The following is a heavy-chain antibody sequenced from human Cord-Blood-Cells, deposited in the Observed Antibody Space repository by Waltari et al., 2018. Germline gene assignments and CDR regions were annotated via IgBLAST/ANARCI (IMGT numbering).Heavy chain of an antibody. CDR1: GYTFTGYY. CDR2: INPNSGGT. D-gene: IGHD3-3*01. J-gene: IGHJ6*03. Sequence: QVQLVQSGAEVKKPGASVKVSCKASGYTFTGYYMHWVRQAPGQGLELLGWINPNSGGTNYAQKFQGRVTMTRDTSISTAYMELSRLRSDDTAVYYCARCPTPPVLEWFGHYYYYMDVWGKGTTVTVSS. CDR3: ARCPTPPVLEWFGHYYYYMDV. V-gene: IGHV1-2*02.